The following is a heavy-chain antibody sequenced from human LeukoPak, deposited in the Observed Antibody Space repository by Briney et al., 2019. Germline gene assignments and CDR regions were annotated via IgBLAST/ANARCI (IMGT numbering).Heavy chain of an antibody. V-gene: IGHV4-59*12. D-gene: IGHD3-10*01. CDR1: GGSISSYY. CDR2: ISDIGSI. CDR3: ARESGFGAYGMDV. Sequence: SETLSLTCTVSGGSISSYYWSWIRQPPGKGLEWIAYISDIGSINYNPSLKSRVTISLDTSKNQFSLKLSSVTAADTAVYYCARESGFGAYGMDVWGQGTTVTVSS. J-gene: IGHJ6*02.